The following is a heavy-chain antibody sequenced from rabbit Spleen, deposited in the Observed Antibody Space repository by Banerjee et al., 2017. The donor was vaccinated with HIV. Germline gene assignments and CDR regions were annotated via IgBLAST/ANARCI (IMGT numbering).Heavy chain of an antibody. D-gene: IGHD2-1*01. J-gene: IGHJ4*01. V-gene: IGHV1S47*01. CDR3: VRDQAGDGDYGPYYLNL. CDR2: IEPIFGNT. CDR1: GIDLMSIA. Sequence: QELLKETGGGLVQPGGSLTLSYKASGIDLMSIAMSWVGQATGKGLEWIGDIEPIFGNTSYANWVNGRFTISSHNAQNTLYLQLSSLTAADTAPYFCVRDQAGDGDYGPYYLNLWGPGTLVTVS.